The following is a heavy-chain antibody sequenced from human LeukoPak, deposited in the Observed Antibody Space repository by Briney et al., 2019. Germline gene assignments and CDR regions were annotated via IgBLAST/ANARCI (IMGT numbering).Heavy chain of an antibody. D-gene: IGHD3-3*01. V-gene: IGHV1-46*01. CDR1: GYTFTSYY. Sequence: ASVKVSCKASGYTFTSYYMHWVRQAPGQGLEWMGIINPSGGSTSYAQKFQGRVTMTRDTSTSTVYMELSSLRSEDTAVYYCARDYYDFWSGPRDYYYMDVWGKGTTVTVSS. J-gene: IGHJ6*03. CDR3: ARDYYDFWSGPRDYYYMDV. CDR2: INPSGGST.